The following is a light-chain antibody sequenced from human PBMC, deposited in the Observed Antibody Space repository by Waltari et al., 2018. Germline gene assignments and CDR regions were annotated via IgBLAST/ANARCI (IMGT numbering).Light chain of an antibody. CDR3: QNYVRLPAT. CDR2: DAS. V-gene: IGKV3-20*01. J-gene: IGKJ1*01. CDR1: QSVGRS. Sequence: EIVLTQSPGTLSLSPGERATLSCRASQSVGRSLVWYQQKPGQAPRLLIYDASTGATGIPDRFSGSGSGTDFSLTISRLEPEDFAVYFCQNYVRLPATFGQGTKVEIK.